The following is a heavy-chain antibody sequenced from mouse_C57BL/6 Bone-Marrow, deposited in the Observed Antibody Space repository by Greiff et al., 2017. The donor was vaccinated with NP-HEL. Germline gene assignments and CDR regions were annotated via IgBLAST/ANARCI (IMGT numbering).Heavy chain of an antibody. CDR2: INPNNGGT. CDR1: GYTFTDYN. Sequence: EVQLQQSGPELVKPGASVKIPCKASGYTFTDYNMDWVKQSHGKSLEWIGDINPNNGGTIYNQKFKGQATLTVDKSSSTAYMELRSLTSGDTAVYYCARWNDGYFPFAYWGQGTLGTVSA. CDR3: ARWNDGYFPFAY. D-gene: IGHD2-3*01. J-gene: IGHJ3*01. V-gene: IGHV1-18*01.